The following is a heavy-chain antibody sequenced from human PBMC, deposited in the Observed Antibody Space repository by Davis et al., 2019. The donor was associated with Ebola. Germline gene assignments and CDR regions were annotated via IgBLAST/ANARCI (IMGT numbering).Heavy chain of an antibody. CDR2: VSYDGRNK. CDR1: GFTFSLYA. CDR3: ARDSCSGGSCYWGVFDN. V-gene: IGHV3-30*04. Sequence: GGSLRLSCAASGFTFSLYAMHWVRQAPGKGLEWVAVVSYDGRNKYYVDSVKGRFTVSRDNSRNTLNLQMNSLRAEDTAVYYCARDSCSGGSCYWGVFDNWGRGTLVTVSS. J-gene: IGHJ4*02. D-gene: IGHD2-15*01.